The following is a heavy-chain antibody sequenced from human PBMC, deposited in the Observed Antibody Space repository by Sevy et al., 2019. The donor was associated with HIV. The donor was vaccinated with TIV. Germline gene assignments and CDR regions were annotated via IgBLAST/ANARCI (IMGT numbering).Heavy chain of an antibody. CDR2: IYYSGST. Sequence: SETMSLTCTVSSGSINNDYWTWIRQPPGKGLEWIGNIYYSGSTDYNPSLKSRVTISIDTSKKYFSLKLSSVTAADTAVYYCARAGMTQLFDYWGPGSLVTVSS. CDR1: SGSINNDY. V-gene: IGHV4-59*01. CDR3: ARAGMTQLFDY. D-gene: IGHD3-10*01. J-gene: IGHJ4*02.